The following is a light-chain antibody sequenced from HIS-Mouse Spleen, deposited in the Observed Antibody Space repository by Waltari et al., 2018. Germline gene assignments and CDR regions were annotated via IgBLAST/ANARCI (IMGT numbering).Light chain of an antibody. CDR1: SSNIGSHY. V-gene: IGLV1-47*01. CDR2: RNN. J-gene: IGLJ3*02. Sequence: QSVLTQPPSASGTPGQRVTISCSGSSSNIGSHYVDWYQQLPGTATKLLIYRNNQRPSGVPDRFSGSKSGTSASLAISGLRSEDEADYYCAAWDDSLSGPVFGGGTKLTVL. CDR3: AAWDDSLSGPV.